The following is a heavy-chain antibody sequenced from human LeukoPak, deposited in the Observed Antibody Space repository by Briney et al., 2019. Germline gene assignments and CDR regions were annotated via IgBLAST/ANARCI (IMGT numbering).Heavy chain of an antibody. D-gene: IGHD1-26*01. CDR3: ARRSGTYFGNYYFDY. CDR2: IYPGDSDT. Sequence: GESLKISCKGSGYSFTSYGIGWVRQMPGKGLDWMGMIYPGDSDTRYSPSFQGQVTISADKSISTAYLQWSSLKASDTAMYYCARRSGTYFGNYYFDYWGQGALVTVSS. CDR1: GYSFTSYG. V-gene: IGHV5-51*01. J-gene: IGHJ4*02.